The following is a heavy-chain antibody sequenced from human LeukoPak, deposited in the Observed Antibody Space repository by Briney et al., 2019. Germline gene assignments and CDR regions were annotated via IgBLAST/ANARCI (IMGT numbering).Heavy chain of an antibody. Sequence: GASVKVSCKASGRTFSSYAISWVRQAPGQGLEWMGGIIPIFGTANYAQKFQGRVTITADESTSTAYMELSSLRSEDTAVYYCARAGIAAAGTLDYWGQGTLVTVSS. CDR1: GRTFSSYA. V-gene: IGHV1-69*13. D-gene: IGHD6-13*01. CDR2: IIPIFGTA. J-gene: IGHJ4*02. CDR3: ARAGIAAAGTLDY.